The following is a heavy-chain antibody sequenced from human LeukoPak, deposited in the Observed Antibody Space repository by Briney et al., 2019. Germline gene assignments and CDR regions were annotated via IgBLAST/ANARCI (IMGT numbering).Heavy chain of an antibody. CDR1: GGSISSSSYY. D-gene: IGHD3-22*01. J-gene: IGHJ4*02. V-gene: IGHV4-39*07. CDR2: IYYSGST. Sequence: PSETLSLTCTVSGGSISSSSYYWGWIRQPPGKGLEWIGSIYYSGSTYYNPSLKSRVTISVDTSKNQFSLKLSSETAADTAVYYCARDHRNYYDSSGLYYFDYWGQGTLVTVSS. CDR3: ARDHRNYYDSSGLYYFDY.